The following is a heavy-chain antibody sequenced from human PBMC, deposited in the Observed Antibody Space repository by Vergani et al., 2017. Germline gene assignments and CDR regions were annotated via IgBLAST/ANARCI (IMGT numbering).Heavy chain of an antibody. J-gene: IGHJ6*03. CDR3: ARGPNYYYYYMDV. CDR1: GFTFSSYG. V-gene: IGHV3-33*01. CDR2: IWYDGSNK. Sequence: QVQLVESGGGVVQPGRSLRLSCAASGFTFSSYGMHWVRQAPGKGLEWVAVIWYDGSNKYYADAVKVRFTISRDNSKNTLYLQMNSLRAEDTAVYYCARGPNYYYYYMDVWGKGTTVTVSS.